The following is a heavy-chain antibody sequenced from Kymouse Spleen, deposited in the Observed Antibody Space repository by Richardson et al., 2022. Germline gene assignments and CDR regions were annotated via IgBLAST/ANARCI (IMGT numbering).Heavy chain of an antibody. CDR3: AKGYSSGWSRDYFDY. J-gene: IGHJ4*02. D-gene: IGHD6-19*01. Sequence: EVQLVESGGGLVQPGRSLRLSCAASGFTFDDYAMHWVRQAPGKGLEWVSGISWNSGSIGYADSVKGRFTISRDNAKNSLYLQMNSLRAEDTALYYCAKGYSSGWSRDYFDYWGQGTLVTVSS. CDR1: GFTFDDYA. CDR2: ISWNSGSI. V-gene: IGHV3-9*01.